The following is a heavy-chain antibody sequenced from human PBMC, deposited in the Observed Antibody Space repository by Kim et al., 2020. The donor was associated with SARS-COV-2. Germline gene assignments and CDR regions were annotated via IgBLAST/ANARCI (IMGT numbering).Heavy chain of an antibody. J-gene: IGHJ5*02. CDR1: GGSFSGYY. Sequence: SETLSLTCAVYGGSFSGYYWSWIRQPPGKGLEWVGEINHSGSTNYNPSLKRRVTISVDTSKNQFSLKLSSVTAADTAVYYCARGCGSCGHLNGFDSWGQG. CDR2: INHSGST. D-gene: IGHD1-26*01. CDR3: ARGCGSCGHLNGFDS. V-gene: IGHV4-34*01.